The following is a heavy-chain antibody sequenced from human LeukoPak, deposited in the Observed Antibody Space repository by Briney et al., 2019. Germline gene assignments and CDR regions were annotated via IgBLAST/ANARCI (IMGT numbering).Heavy chain of an antibody. J-gene: IGHJ1*01. CDR1: GGSISSSTFY. CDR3: ARGPQYRRGYFQH. CDR2: LYYSGST. Sequence: SETLSLTCTVSGGSISSSTFYWGWIRQPPGKGLEWIGSLYYSGSTYYNPSLKSRVTISVDTSKNQFSLKLSSVTAADTAVYYCARGPQYRRGYFQHWGQSTLVTVSS. D-gene: IGHD2-2*01. V-gene: IGHV4-39*01.